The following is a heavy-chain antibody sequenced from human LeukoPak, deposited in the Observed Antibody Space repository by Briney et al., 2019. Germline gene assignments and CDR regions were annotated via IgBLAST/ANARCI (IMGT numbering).Heavy chain of an antibody. CDR2: FNPEDGET. CDR3: ARDPLEYYDSSGSVYYGMAV. D-gene: IGHD3-22*01. Sequence: ASVKVSCKVSGYTLTELSMHWVRQAPGKGLEWMGCFNPEDGETLYPQKFQGRVTMTEDTSTDTAYMELSSLRSDDTAVYYCARDPLEYYDSSGSVYYGMAVWGQGTTVTVSS. V-gene: IGHV1-24*01. CDR1: GYTLTELS. J-gene: IGHJ6*02.